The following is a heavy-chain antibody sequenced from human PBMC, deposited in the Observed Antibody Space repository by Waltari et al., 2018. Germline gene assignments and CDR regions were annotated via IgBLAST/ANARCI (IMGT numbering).Heavy chain of an antibody. CDR3: ARVKSGFDS. J-gene: IGHJ4*02. V-gene: IGHV4-34*01. CDR1: GGSFTTNY. CDR2: IYHTGSH. Sequence: QVQLKQWGAGLLKISETLSLTCEVSGGSFTTNYWSWIRQSPGKGLEWIGEIYHTGSHNYNPSLQNRVTRSVDRSKSLFSLEVTSITAADAAIYYCARVKSGFDSWGQGTVVTVSS.